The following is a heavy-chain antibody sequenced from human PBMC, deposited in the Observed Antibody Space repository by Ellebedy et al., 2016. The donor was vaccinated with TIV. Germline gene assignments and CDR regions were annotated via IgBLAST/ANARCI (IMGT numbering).Heavy chain of an antibody. J-gene: IGHJ4*02. CDR3: ARDHAIVVVPAAIGVY. V-gene: IGHV1-18*01. CDR2: ISAYNGNT. CDR1: GGTFSSYA. D-gene: IGHD2-2*01. Sequence: ASVKVSXKASGGTFSSYAISWVRQAPGQGLEWMGWISAYNGNTNYAQKLQGRVTMTTDTSTSTAYMELRSLRSDDTAVYYCARDHAIVVVPAAIGVYWGQGTLVTVSS.